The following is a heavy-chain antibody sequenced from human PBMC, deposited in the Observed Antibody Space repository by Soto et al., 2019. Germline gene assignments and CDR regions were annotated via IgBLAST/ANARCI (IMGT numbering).Heavy chain of an antibody. CDR2: ISAYNGNT. V-gene: IGHV1-18*01. Sequence: QVQLLQSGPEVKKPGASVKMSCKISGYTFNHFGVSWVRQAPGQGLEWIAWISAYNGNTKYNPRLQDRVTLTTDASTSTAYMEVRGLKSGDAAVYYCARDNPSLSGASLFDYWGQGTQVTVSS. J-gene: IGHJ4*02. CDR3: ARDNPSLSGASLFDY. CDR1: GYTFNHFG. D-gene: IGHD2-8*02.